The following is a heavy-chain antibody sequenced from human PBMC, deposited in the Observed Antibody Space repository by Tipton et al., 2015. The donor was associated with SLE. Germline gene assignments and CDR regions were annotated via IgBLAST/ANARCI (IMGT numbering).Heavy chain of an antibody. CDR3: ARALIAGAGTGYEDS. D-gene: IGHD6-13*01. CDR2: IYYTGNA. V-gene: IGHV4-39*07. Sequence: LRLSCTVSGGSISGSFYYWGWVRQPPGKGREGVGSIYYTGNANYKSALKRRVTISKDTSKKQFSLRLSSVTAADTAVYYCARALIAGAGTGYEDSWGQGTLVTVSS. J-gene: IGHJ4*02. CDR1: GGSISGSFYY.